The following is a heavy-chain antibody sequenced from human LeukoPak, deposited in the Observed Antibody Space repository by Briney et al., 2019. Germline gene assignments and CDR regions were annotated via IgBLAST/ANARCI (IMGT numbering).Heavy chain of an antibody. D-gene: IGHD3-10*02. CDR3: AELGITMIGGV. CDR2: ISSSGSTI. J-gene: IGHJ6*04. Sequence: GGSLRLSCAASGFTFRNYAMSWVRQARGKGLEWLSYISSSGSTIYYADSVKGRFTISRDNAKNSLYLQMNSLRAEDTAVYYCAELGITMIGGVWGKGTTVTISS. CDR1: GFTFRNYA. V-gene: IGHV3-48*03.